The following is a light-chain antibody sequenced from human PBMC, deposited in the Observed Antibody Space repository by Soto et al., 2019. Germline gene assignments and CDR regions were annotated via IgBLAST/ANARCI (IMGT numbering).Light chain of an antibody. V-gene: IGKV3-11*01. CDR1: QSIGIY. J-gene: IGKJ4*01. CDR3: QQRSTWPLT. Sequence: EIVLTQSPATLSLSPGDRATLSCRASQSIGIYLAWYQQTPGQSPRLLIYEASNRATGVPAKFSGTGSGTDFTLTISSLESEDFGIYYCQQRSTWPLTFGGGXRXXI. CDR2: EAS.